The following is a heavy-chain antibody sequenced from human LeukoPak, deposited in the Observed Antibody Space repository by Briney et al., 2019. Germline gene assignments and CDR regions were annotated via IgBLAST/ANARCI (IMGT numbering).Heavy chain of an antibody. CDR3: AKALEDCSGGGCFSGYMDV. V-gene: IGHV3-30*02. CDR2: ISNDGSIT. Sequence: PGGTLRLSSAASGFTFSDYTMDWGRQAPGKGLDWVVIISNDGSITYSTNSVKGRFTIPRDNSKNTVYLQMNSLRDEDTAVYYCAKALEDCSGGGCFSGYMDVWGKGATVAVSS. D-gene: IGHD2-15*01. CDR1: GFTFSDYT. J-gene: IGHJ6*03.